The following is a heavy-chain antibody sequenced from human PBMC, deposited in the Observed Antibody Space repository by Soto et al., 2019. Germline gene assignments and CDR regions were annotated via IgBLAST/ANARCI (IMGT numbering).Heavy chain of an antibody. J-gene: IGHJ6*02. V-gene: IGHV1-69*13. D-gene: IGHD3-22*01. CDR3: ARDRPTTHYYDSSGYRPAYGMDV. CDR1: GGTFSSYA. Sequence: SVTVSCQASGGTFSSYAIIWVRQAPGQGLEWMGGIIPIFGTANYAQKFQGRVTITADESTSTAYMELSSLRSEDTAVYYCARDRPTTHYYDSSGYRPAYGMDVWGQGTTVTVSS. CDR2: IIPIFGTA.